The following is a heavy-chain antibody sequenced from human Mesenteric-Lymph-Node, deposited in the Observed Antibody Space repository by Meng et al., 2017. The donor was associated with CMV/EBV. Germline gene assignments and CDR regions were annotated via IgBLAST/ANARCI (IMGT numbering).Heavy chain of an antibody. CDR2: ISGSGGST. Sequence: GGSLRLSCAASGFTFSSYAMSWVRQAPGKGLEWVSAISGSGGSTYYADSVKGRFTISRDNSKNTLYLQMNSLRAEDTAVYYCSRNSGVVVIAIYWFDPWGQGTLVTVSS. D-gene: IGHD2-21*01. V-gene: IGHV3-23*01. CDR3: SRNSGVVVIAIYWFDP. CDR1: GFTFSSYA. J-gene: IGHJ5*02.